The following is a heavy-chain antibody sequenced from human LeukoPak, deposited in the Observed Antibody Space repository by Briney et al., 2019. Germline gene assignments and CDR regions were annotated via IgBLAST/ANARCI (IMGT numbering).Heavy chain of an antibody. V-gene: IGHV3-30-3*01. CDR3: AYSQWGSAHSSSWFRPLFDY. D-gene: IGHD6-13*01. Sequence: QPGGSLRLSCAASGFTFSSYAMHWVRQAPGKGLEWVAVISYDGSNKYYADSVKGRFTISRDNSKNTLYLQMNSLRAEDTAVYYCAYSQWGSAHSSSWFRPLFDYWGQGTLVTVSS. J-gene: IGHJ4*02. CDR2: ISYDGSNK. CDR1: GFTFSSYA.